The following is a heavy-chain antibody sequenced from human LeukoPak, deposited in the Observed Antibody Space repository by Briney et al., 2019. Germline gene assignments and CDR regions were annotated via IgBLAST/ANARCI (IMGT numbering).Heavy chain of an antibody. D-gene: IGHD6-19*01. CDR1: GFTFSSYG. CDR3: ARDLYSSGWYKIGYYYYYGMDV. J-gene: IGHJ6*02. Sequence: GGSLRLSCAASGFTFSSYGMHWVRQAPGKGLEWVAVISYDGSNKCYADSVKGRFTISRDNSKNTLYLQMNSLRAEDTAVYYCARDLYSSGWYKIGYYYYYGMDVWGQGTTVTVSS. CDR2: ISYDGSNK. V-gene: IGHV3-30*19.